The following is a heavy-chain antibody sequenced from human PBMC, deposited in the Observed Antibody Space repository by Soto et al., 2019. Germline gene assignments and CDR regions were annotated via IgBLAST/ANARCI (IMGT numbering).Heavy chain of an antibody. D-gene: IGHD2-21*01. J-gene: IGHJ6*02. V-gene: IGHV1-18*01. CDR2: ISAYNGNT. Sequence: ASVKVSCKASGYTFTSYGISWVRQAPGQGLEWMGWISAYNGNTNYAQKLQGRVTMTTDTSTSTAYMELRSLRSDDTAVYYCASSRICGGDCYIYGMDFGGRGTTVTVSS. CDR1: GYTFTSYG. CDR3: ASSRICGGDCYIYGMDF.